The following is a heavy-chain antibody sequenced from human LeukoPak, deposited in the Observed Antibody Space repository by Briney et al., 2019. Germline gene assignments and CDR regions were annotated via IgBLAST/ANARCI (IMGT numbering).Heavy chain of an antibody. Sequence: GGSLRLSCAASGFTFSTYSMNWVRQAPGKGLEWISSITSDSSTIHYADSVKGRFTLSRDNAKNSLYLQLNSLRAEDTAVYYCARDLMRFLEWVNWGQGTLVTVSS. CDR3: ARDLMRFLEWVN. CDR1: GFTFSTYS. CDR2: ITSDSSTI. D-gene: IGHD3-3*01. J-gene: IGHJ4*02. V-gene: IGHV3-48*01.